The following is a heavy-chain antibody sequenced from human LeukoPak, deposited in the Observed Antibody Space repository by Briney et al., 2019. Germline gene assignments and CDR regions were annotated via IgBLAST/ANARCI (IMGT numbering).Heavy chain of an antibody. D-gene: IGHD3-10*01. V-gene: IGHV4-4*07. J-gene: IGHJ6*02. CDR3: ARYGSGKGMDV. CDR2: IYTSGST. CDR1: AGSISSYY. Sequence: SETLSLTCTLSAGSISSYYWSWIRQPAGKGLEWIGGIYTSGSTTYNPSLKSRVTMSVDTSKNQFSLKLSSVTAADTAVYYCARYGSGKGMDVWGQGTTVTVSS.